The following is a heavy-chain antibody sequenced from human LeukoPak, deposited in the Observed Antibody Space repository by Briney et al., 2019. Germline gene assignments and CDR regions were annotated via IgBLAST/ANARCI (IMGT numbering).Heavy chain of an antibody. CDR2: IRGIGGTT. CDR1: GFTFTSSA. D-gene: IGHD5-12*01. J-gene: IGHJ4*02. CDR3: AKGDIVATSLFDH. Sequence: GGSLRLSCGASGFTFTSSAMSWVRQAPGKGLEWVSGIRGIGGTTYYADSVKGRFTISRDKSKNTLYLQMNTLRVDDTAVYFCAKGDIVATSLFDHWGQGTPVTVSS. V-gene: IGHV3-23*01.